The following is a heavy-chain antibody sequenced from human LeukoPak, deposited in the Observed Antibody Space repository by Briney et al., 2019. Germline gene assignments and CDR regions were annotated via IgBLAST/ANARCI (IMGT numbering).Heavy chain of an antibody. CDR1: GFTFSGSA. D-gene: IGHD2-2*02. V-gene: IGHV3-73*01. CDR2: IRSKANSYAT. J-gene: IGHJ6*03. CDR3: TIKVVPAAIRRPPYYYYYMDV. Sequence: GGSLRLSCAASGFTFSGSAMHWVRQASGKGLEWVGRIRSKANSYATAYAASVKGRFTISRDDSKNTAYLQMNSLKTEDTAVYYCTIKVVPAAIRRPPYYYYYMDVWGKGTTVTVSS.